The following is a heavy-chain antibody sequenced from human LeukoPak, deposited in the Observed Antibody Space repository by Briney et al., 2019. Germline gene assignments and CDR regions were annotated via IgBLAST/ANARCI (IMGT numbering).Heavy chain of an antibody. CDR1: GFTFDDYA. J-gene: IGHJ6*03. CDR3: AKGVRWELGSYYMDV. Sequence: SGGSLRLSCAASGFTFDDYAMHWVRQAPGKGLEWVSGISWNSGSIGYADSVKGRFTISRDNAKNSLYLQMNSLRAEDMALYYCAKGVRWELGSYYMDVWGKGTTVTVSS. V-gene: IGHV3-9*03. CDR2: ISWNSGSI. D-gene: IGHD1-26*01.